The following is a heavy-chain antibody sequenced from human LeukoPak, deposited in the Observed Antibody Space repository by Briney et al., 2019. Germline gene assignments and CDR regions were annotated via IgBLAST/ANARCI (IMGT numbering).Heavy chain of an antibody. V-gene: IGHV3-43*02. D-gene: IGHD6-13*01. J-gene: IGHJ2*01. CDR1: GFTFDDYA. CDR2: ISGDGDST. Sequence: GGSLRLSCAASGFTFDDYALHWVRQAPGKGLEWVSLISGDGDSTYYADSVKGRFTISRDNSKNSLYLQMNSLRTEDTALYYCAKDRVAAAGLYWYFDLWGRGTLVTVSS. CDR3: AKDRVAAAGLYWYFDL.